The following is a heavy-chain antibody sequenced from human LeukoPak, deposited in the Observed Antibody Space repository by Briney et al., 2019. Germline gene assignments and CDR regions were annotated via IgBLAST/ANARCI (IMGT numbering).Heavy chain of an antibody. J-gene: IGHJ5*02. CDR2: INPNRGGT. CDR1: GYTFTGYY. D-gene: IGHD2-15*01. V-gene: IGHV1-2*02. CDR3: ARAVVAATGANNWFDP. Sequence: ASVKVSCKASGYTFTGYYLHWVRQAPGQGLEWMGWINPNRGGTNYAQKFQGRVTMSRDTSISTAYMELSRLRSDDTAVYYCARAVVAATGANNWFDPWGQGTLVTVSS.